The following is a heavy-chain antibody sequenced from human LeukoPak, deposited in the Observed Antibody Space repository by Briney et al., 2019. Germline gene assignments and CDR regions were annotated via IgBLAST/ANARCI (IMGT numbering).Heavy chain of an antibody. Sequence: PGTSLRLSCAGSGFTFSKYGMHWVRQAPGKGLEWVAVISYDGSNKYYADSVKGRFTISRDNSKNTLYLQMNSLRAEDTAVYYCARARLERVVPAATESWYYGMDVWGQGTTVTVSS. J-gene: IGHJ6*02. V-gene: IGHV3-30*03. CDR3: ARARLERVVPAATESWYYGMDV. D-gene: IGHD2-2*01. CDR1: GFTFSKYG. CDR2: ISYDGSNK.